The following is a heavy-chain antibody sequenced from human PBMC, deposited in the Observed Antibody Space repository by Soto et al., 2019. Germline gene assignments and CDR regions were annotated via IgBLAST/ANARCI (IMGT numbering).Heavy chain of an antibody. Sequence: PVGSLRLSCAASGFTFSRYWMSWVRQAPGRGLEWMANIKYDGSEKYYVDSVKGRLTISRDNAKNSLYLQMNSLRAEDTAVYYCASSPHKDSRPDYWGQGTLVTVSS. CDR3: ASSPHKDSRPDY. J-gene: IGHJ4*02. V-gene: IGHV3-7*03. CDR1: GFTFSRYW. CDR2: IKYDGSEK. D-gene: IGHD3-22*01.